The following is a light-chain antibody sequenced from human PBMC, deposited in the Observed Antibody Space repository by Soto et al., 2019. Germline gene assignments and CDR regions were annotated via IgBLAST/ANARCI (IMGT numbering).Light chain of an antibody. V-gene: IGKV3-15*01. CDR1: QSVVTN. J-gene: IGKJ5*01. Sequence: IVMTQSPATLSVSPWERATLSCRASQSVVTNLAWYQQKPGQAPRLLIYGASTRATGIPARFSGSGSGTDFTLTINNLEPEDFAVYYCQVRTNWSIAFGRGTRLEIK. CDR3: QVRTNWSIA. CDR2: GAS.